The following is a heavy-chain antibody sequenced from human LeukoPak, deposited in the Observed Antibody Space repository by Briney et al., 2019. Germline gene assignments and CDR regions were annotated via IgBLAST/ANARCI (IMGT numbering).Heavy chain of an antibody. V-gene: IGHV2-70*11. J-gene: IGHJ3*01. CDR1: GFSLTPSGMC. D-gene: IGHD6-6*01. CDR3: ARMARSIVGRPEAFDV. Sequence: SGPALVNPTEPLTLTWSFSGFSLTPSGMCVNWIRQPPGKALEWLARIDWDDDKYHSTPLRTRLTISKDTSKNQVMLTMTNMDPVDTATYYCARMARSIVGRPEAFDVWGQGTMVTASS. CDR2: IDWDDDK.